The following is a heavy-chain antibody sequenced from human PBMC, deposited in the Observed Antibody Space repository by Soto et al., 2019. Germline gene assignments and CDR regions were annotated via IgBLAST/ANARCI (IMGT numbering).Heavy chain of an antibody. V-gene: IGHV4-31*03. CDR3: ASLYYDSSGYYPYFDY. J-gene: IGHJ4*02. D-gene: IGHD3-22*01. Sequence: PSETLSLTCTVSGGSISSGYYYWSWIRQLPGKGLEWIGYIYYSGSTYYNPSLKSRVTISVDTSKNQFSLKLSSVTAADTAVYYCASLYYDSSGYYPYFDYWGQGTLVTVSS. CDR2: IYYSGST. CDR1: GGSISSGYYY.